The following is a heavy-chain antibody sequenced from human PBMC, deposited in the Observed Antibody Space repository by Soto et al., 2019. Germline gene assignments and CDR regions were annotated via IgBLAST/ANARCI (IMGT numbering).Heavy chain of an antibody. CDR2: ISAYNGNT. V-gene: IGHV1-18*01. Sequence: QVQLVQSGAEVKKPGASVKVSCKASGYTFTSYGISWVRQAPGQGLEWMGWISAYNGNTNYAQQLQGRVTMSTDTYTRTAYTELRSLRSDDTAVYFCARDSGSTFNRFWGDYYYYMDVWGKGTTVTVSS. J-gene: IGHJ6*03. CDR3: ARDSGSTFNRFWGDYYYYMDV. CDR1: GYTFTSYG. D-gene: IGHD3-10*01.